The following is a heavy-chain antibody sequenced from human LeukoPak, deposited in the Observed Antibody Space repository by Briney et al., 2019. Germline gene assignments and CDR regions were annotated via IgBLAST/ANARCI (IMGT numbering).Heavy chain of an antibody. J-gene: IGHJ6*02. CDR2: IIPIFGTA. V-gene: IGHV1-69*13. CDR1: GYTFTSYG. CDR3: ARAVDYYYGMDV. Sequence: SVKVSCKASGYTFTSYGISWVRQASGQGLEWMGGIIPIFGTANYAQKFQGRVTITADESTSTAYMELSSLRSEDTAVYYCARAVDYYYGMDVWGQGTTVTVSS.